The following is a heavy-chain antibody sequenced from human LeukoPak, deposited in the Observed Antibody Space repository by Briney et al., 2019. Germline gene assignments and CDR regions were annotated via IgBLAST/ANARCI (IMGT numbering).Heavy chain of an antibody. V-gene: IGHV4-34*01. Sequence: SETLSLTCAVYGGSFSGYYWSWIRQPPGKGLEWIGEINHSGSTNYNPSLKSRVTISVDTSKNQFSLKLSFVTAADTAVYYCARDSELELIGWFDPWGQGTLVTVSS. D-gene: IGHD1-7*01. CDR1: GGSFSGYY. CDR2: INHSGST. CDR3: ARDSELELIGWFDP. J-gene: IGHJ5*02.